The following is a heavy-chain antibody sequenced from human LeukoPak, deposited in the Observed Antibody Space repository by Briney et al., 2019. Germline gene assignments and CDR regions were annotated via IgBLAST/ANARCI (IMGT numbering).Heavy chain of an antibody. CDR2: IYNGVNT. V-gene: IGHV4-61*01. CDR1: GASVSSASY. Sequence: PSETLSLTCTVSGASVSSASYWTWIRQPPGKGVEWIAHIYNGVNTNYNPSLKSRVTISVDTSKNQFSLRLNSVTAADTAVYYCARGPGYYDSSGYYEIWGQGTLVTVSS. J-gene: IGHJ4*02. D-gene: IGHD3-22*01. CDR3: ARGPGYYDSSGYYEI.